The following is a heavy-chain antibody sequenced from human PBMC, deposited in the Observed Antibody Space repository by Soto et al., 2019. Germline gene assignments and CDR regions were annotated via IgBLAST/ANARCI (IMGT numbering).Heavy chain of an antibody. CDR1: GYTFTSYG. CDR3: ASVIAAAADFDY. Sequence: QVQLVQSGAEVKKPGASVKVSCKASGYTFTSYGISWVRQAPGQGLEWMGWISAYNGNTNYAQKLQGRVTMTPDTSPNPAYMELRNLRSDATAVYYCASVIAAAADFDYWGQGTLVTVSS. CDR2: ISAYNGNT. D-gene: IGHD6-13*01. V-gene: IGHV1-18*01. J-gene: IGHJ4*02.